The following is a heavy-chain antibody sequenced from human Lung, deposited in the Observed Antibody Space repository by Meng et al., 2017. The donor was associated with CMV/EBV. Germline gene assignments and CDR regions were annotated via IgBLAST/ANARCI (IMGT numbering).Heavy chain of an antibody. CDR2: ISAYNGNT. D-gene: IGHD3-10*01. Sequence: ASVKVSXKASGYSFRTFGISWVRKAPGQGLEWMGWISAYNGNTTYTQKLQGRVTMTRDTSTRTVYMELRSLRSDDTAVYYCARDRVLRGVNGLDVWGKGTTVTVSS. J-gene: IGHJ6*04. CDR3: ARDRVLRGVNGLDV. CDR1: GYSFRTFG. V-gene: IGHV1-18*01.